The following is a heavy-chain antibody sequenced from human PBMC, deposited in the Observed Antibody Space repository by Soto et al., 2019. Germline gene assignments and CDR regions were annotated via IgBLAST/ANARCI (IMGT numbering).Heavy chain of an antibody. CDR1: GFTFSIYG. D-gene: IGHD1-7*01. CDR3: AKDRRAGGNYGFYSDF. Sequence: GGSLRLSCAASGFTFSIYGMTWVRHAPGKGLEWVSFSSATGAGTYYADSVKGRFTISRDNSKNTLYLQMTSLRADDTAVYYCAKDRRAGGNYGFYSDFWGQGALVTVSS. J-gene: IGHJ4*02. V-gene: IGHV3-23*01. CDR2: SSATGAGT.